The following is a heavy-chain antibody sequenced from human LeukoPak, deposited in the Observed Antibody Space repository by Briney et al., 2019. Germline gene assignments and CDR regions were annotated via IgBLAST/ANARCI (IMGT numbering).Heavy chain of an antibody. CDR2: XYSGGTT. CDR3: ASSDEIRQQPGYSYYYYYGMDV. D-gene: IGHD6-13*01. V-gene: IGHV3-66*01. J-gene: IGHJ6*02. Sequence: MXWXXXXXGXGLEWVSVXYSGGTTYYADSVKGSFTISSDNSKNTLYLQMNSLRAEDTAVYYCASSDEIRQQPGYSYYYYYGMDVWGQGTTVTVSS.